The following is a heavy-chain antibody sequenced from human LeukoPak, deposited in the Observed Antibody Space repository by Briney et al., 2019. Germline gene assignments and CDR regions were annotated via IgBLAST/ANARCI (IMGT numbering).Heavy chain of an antibody. Sequence: SETLSLTCTVSGGSISSYYLSWIRQPPGKGLEWIGYIYYSGSTNYNPSLKSRVTISVDTSKNQFSLKLSSVTAADTAVYYCARDAPESSGWLNPYDYWGQGTLVTVSS. D-gene: IGHD6-19*01. CDR2: IYYSGST. J-gene: IGHJ4*02. CDR1: GGSISSYY. CDR3: ARDAPESSGWLNPYDY. V-gene: IGHV4-59*01.